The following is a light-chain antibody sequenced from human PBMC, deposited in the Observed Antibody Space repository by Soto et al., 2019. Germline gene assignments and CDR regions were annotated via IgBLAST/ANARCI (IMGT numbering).Light chain of an antibody. CDR1: QGISNY. CDR3: QNHNSAPLT. CDR2: GAS. V-gene: IGKV1-27*01. Sequence: DIQMTQSPSSLSASVGDRVTITCRASQGISNYLAWYQQKPGTIPKLLIYGASSLHSGVPSRFSGSGSGTNFTLTISSPQSEDVGTDYCQNHNSAPLTFGPGTKVDIK. J-gene: IGKJ3*01.